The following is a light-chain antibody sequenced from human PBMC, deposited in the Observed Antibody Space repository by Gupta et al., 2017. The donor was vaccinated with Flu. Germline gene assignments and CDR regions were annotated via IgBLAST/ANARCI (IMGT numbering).Light chain of an antibody. Sequence: SLSASVGNKVTITCRASETIKTYLIWYQQKPGRAPKRLIYGASTLQSGVPSRLSGSGAGTYFTLTSSSRQPEDFANYYCQMSDASPPDTFGQGTRLEIK. CDR2: GAS. J-gene: IGKJ2*01. CDR3: QMSDASPPDT. V-gene: IGKV1-39*01. CDR1: ETIKTY.